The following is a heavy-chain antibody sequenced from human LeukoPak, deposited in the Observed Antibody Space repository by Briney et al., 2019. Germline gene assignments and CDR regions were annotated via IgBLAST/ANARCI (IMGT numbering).Heavy chain of an antibody. V-gene: IGHV3-23*01. D-gene: IGHD3-3*01. CDR1: GFTFSSYA. CDR2: ISGSGGST. Sequence: PGGSLRLSCAASGFTFSSYAMSWVRQAPGKGLEWVSAISGSGGSTYYADSVKGRFTISRDNSKNTLYLQMNSLRAEDTAVYYYAKHKSGYYDYYYYMDVWGKSTTVTVSS. CDR3: AKHKSGYYDYYYYMDV. J-gene: IGHJ6*03.